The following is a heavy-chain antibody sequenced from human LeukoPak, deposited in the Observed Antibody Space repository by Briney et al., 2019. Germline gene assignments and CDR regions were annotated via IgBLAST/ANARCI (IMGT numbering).Heavy chain of an antibody. D-gene: IGHD2-2*01. CDR3: AYLLDSVVPAAP. J-gene: IGHJ5*02. CDR1: GFTFSNYA. V-gene: IGHV3-30-3*01. Sequence: GGSLRLSCAASGFTFSNYAMHWVRQAPGKGLEWVAIISFDGSNKYYADSVKGRFTISRDNSKNTLYLQMNSLRAEDTAVYYCAYLLDSVVPAAPGGQGTLVTVSS. CDR2: ISFDGSNK.